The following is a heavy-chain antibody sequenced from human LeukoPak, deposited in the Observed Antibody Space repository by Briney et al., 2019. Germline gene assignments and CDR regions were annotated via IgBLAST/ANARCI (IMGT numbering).Heavy chain of an antibody. Sequence: SETLSLTCAVSGYSISSGYYWGWFRQPPGKGLAWIGCIYHSGNTYYNPSLKSRVPISVHTSKNHFSLMLSSVTAADTAVYYCARQGGSSSPYYYYYMDVWGKGTTVTVSS. CDR1: GYSISSGYY. J-gene: IGHJ6*03. D-gene: IGHD6-13*01. CDR3: ARQGGSSSPYYYYYMDV. V-gene: IGHV4-38-2*01. CDR2: IYHSGNT.